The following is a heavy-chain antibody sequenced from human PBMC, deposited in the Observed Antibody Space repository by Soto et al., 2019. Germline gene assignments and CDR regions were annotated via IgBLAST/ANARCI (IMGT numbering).Heavy chain of an antibody. J-gene: IGHJ4*02. CDR2: ISGSGGST. V-gene: IGHV3-23*01. D-gene: IGHD6-13*01. CDR1: GFTFSSYA. Sequence: AGGSLRLSCAASGFTFSSYAMSWVRQAPGKGLEWVSAISGSGGSTYYADSVKGRFTISRDNSKNTLYLQMNRLRAEDTAVYYCAKLIQRQQLVTRYFDYWGQGTMVTVSS. CDR3: AKLIQRQQLVTRYFDY.